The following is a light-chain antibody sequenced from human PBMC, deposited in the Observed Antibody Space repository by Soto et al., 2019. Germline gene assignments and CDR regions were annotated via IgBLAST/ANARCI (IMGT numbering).Light chain of an antibody. Sequence: DIQMTQSPSSLSASVGDRVTITCHASQDIRDYLNWYQHKPGQAPKLLIYDASNLEPGVPSRFSGSGSGTDFSFTISSLQPEDIATYYCQQFDYLPLTFGGGTKVEIK. CDR3: QQFDYLPLT. V-gene: IGKV1-33*01. J-gene: IGKJ4*01. CDR1: QDIRDY. CDR2: DAS.